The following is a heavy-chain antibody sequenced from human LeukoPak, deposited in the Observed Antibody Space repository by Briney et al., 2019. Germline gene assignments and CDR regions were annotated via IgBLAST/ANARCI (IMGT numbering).Heavy chain of an antibody. J-gene: IGHJ6*03. V-gene: IGHV3-7*01. CDR2: INQDGGTT. CDR3: TKDRQGPNQYHMDV. Sequence: GGSLRLSCAASGLTFSSLWMSRVCQAPGRGPEWVANINQDGGTTYYVASVKGRFTISRDNAKNSLSLQMSSLRAEDTAVYYCTKDRQGPNQYHMDVWGKGTTVTVSS. CDR1: GLTFSSLW.